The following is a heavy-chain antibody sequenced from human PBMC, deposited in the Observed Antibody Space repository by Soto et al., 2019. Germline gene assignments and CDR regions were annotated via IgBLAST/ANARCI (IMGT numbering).Heavy chain of an antibody. CDR3: ARNRAPTNWFDP. J-gene: IGHJ5*02. CDR2: IGRFGTTI. V-gene: IGHV3-11*01. Sequence: SGGSLRLSCVVSGFSFSDSFMSWIRQAPGKGLEWVAYIGRFGTTIYYADSVRGRFTISRDNTNNTLFLHMNSLRADDTAVYYCARNRAPTNWFDPWGQGNLVTVSS. CDR1: GFSFSDSF.